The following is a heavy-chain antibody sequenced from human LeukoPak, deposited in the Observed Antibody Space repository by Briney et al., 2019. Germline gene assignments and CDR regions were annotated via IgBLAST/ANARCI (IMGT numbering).Heavy chain of an antibody. CDR2: IRGDNSYI. V-gene: IGHV3-21*01. Sequence: GGSLRLSCAASGFTFSSYSMNWDRQAPGKGLEWVSSIRGDNSYIYYADSVKGRFTISRDNAKNSLYLQMNSLTAEDTAMYYCAKDGDGYHNWGQGALVTVSS. CDR3: AKDGDGYHN. D-gene: IGHD3-9*01. CDR1: GFTFSSYS. J-gene: IGHJ4*02.